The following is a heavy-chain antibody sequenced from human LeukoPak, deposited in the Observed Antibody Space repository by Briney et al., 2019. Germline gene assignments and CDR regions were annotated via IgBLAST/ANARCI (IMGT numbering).Heavy chain of an antibody. CDR3: AREGGDDILTGYYSLSESWFDP. CDR2: IIPILGIA. CDR1: GGTFSSYA. V-gene: IGHV1-69*04. Sequence: SVEVSCKASGGTFSSYAISWVRQAPGQGLEWMGRIIPILGIANYAQKFQGRVTITADKSTSTAYMELSSLRSEDTAVYYCAREGGDDILTGYYSLSESWFDPWGQGTLVTVSS. D-gene: IGHD3-9*01. J-gene: IGHJ5*02.